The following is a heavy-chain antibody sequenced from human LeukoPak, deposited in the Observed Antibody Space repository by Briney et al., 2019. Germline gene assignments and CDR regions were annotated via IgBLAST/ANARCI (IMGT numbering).Heavy chain of an antibody. V-gene: IGHV3-23*01. CDR3: AAHASGYPDY. CDR1: GFTFSSYA. Sequence: GGSLRLSCAASGFTFSSYAMSWVRQAPGKGLEWVSAISGSGGSTYYADPVKGRFTTSRDNSKNTLYLQMNSLRAEDTAVYYCAAHASGYPDYWGQGTLVTVSS. CDR2: ISGSGGST. J-gene: IGHJ4*02. D-gene: IGHD3-22*01.